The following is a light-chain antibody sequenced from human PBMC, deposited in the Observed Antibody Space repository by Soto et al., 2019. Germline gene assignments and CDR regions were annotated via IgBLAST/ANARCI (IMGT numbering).Light chain of an antibody. J-gene: IGLJ2*01. Sequence: QSALTQPASVSGSPGQSIAISCTGTSSDVVGYNYVSWYQQHPGKAPNLIIFDVTRRPSGVSDRFSGSKSGNTASLTISGLQAEDEADYYCTSYTTSSTVVFGGGTKLTVL. V-gene: IGLV2-14*03. CDR1: SSDVVGYNY. CDR3: TSYTTSSTVV. CDR2: DVT.